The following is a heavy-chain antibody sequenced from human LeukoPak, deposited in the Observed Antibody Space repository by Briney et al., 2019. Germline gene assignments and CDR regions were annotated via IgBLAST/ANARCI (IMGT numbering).Heavy chain of an antibody. CDR1: GFTFSSYG. CDR2: ISYDGSNK. D-gene: IGHD6-6*01. V-gene: IGHV3-30*03. Sequence: GGSLRLSCAASGFTFSSYGMHWVRQAPGKGLEWVAVISYDGSNKYYADSVKGRFTISRDNGKNSLYLQMNSLRVEDTAVYYCARGVYAFDVWGQGTMATVSS. CDR3: ARGVYAFDV. J-gene: IGHJ3*01.